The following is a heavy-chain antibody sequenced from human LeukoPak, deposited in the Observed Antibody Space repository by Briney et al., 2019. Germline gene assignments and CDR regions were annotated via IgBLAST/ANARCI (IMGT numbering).Heavy chain of an antibody. J-gene: IGHJ4*02. V-gene: IGHV3-30*02. Sequence: GGSLRLSCVASGFTFTRSAMHWVRQAPGKGPEWVAFIQYDGDNKYYADSVKGRFTISRDDSQNTLYLQMNSLTVEDTAVYYCAKRWDSTWSYFDLWGQGTLVTVSS. D-gene: IGHD1-26*01. CDR2: IQYDGDNK. CDR1: GFTFTRSA. CDR3: AKRWDSTWSYFDL.